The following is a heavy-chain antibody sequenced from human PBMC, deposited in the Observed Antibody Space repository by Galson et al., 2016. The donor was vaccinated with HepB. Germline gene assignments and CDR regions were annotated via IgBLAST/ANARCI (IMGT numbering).Heavy chain of an antibody. V-gene: IGHV3-33*01. CDR2: IWDDGSEK. CDR1: GFTFSTYG. Sequence: SLRLSCAASGFTFSTYGMHWVRQAPGEGLDWVAVIWDDGSEKYYADSVQGRFTISRDSSKNTLYLQMNSLRAEDTAVYYCARGAGYLAYWGQGTQVTVSS. CDR3: ARGAGYLAY. J-gene: IGHJ4*02. D-gene: IGHD6-13*01.